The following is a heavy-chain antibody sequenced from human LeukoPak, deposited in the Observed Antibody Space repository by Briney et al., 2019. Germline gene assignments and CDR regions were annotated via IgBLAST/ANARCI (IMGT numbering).Heavy chain of an antibody. V-gene: IGHV4-59*01. Sequence: PSETLSLTCTVSGGSISSYYWSWIRQPPGKGLEWIGYIYYSGSTNYNPSLKSRVTISVDTSKNQFSLKLSSVTAADTAVYYCARDMHYDSSGENWFDPWGQGTLVTASS. J-gene: IGHJ5*02. CDR2: IYYSGST. D-gene: IGHD3-22*01. CDR3: ARDMHYDSSGENWFDP. CDR1: GGSISSYY.